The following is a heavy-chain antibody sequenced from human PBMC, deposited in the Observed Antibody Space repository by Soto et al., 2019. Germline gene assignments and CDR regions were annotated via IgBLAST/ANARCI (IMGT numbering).Heavy chain of an antibody. CDR1: GFTFSTYI. V-gene: IGHV3-21*01. J-gene: IGHJ3*02. Sequence: GGSLRLSCAASGFTFSTYIMNWVRQAPGKGLEWVSSISSSGTYIYYTDSVKGRFTISRDNAKNSLYLQMNSLRAEDTAVYYCARVSEIWGQGTMVTVSS. CDR2: ISSSGTYI. CDR3: ARVSEI. D-gene: IGHD3-16*02.